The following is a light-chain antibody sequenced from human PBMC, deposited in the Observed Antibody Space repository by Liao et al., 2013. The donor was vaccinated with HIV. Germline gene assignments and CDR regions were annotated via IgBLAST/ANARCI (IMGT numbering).Light chain of an antibody. CDR3: QVWDSNGDYPV. CDR2: QDS. Sequence: SYELTQAPSVSVSPGQTARITCSGEKLGDKYVSWYQQRPGRSPVLVIYQDSKRPPGIPERFSGSNSENTATLTISRVEAGDEADYYCQVWDSNGDYPVFGGGTKLTVL. V-gene: IGLV3-1*01. CDR1: KLGDKY. J-gene: IGLJ3*02.